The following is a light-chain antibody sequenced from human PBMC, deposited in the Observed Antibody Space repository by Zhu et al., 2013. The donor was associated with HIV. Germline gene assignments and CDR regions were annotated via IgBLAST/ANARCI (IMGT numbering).Light chain of an antibody. Sequence: EIVMTQSPATLSVSPGERATLSCRASQNVYRNLAWYQHKPGQAPRLLMYGASNRAINIPDRFSGSGSGTEFTLSISRLEPEDFAVYYCQQYGDSPLITFGQGTRLDIK. CDR2: GAS. CDR1: QNVYRN. CDR3: QQYGDSPLIT. J-gene: IGKJ5*01. V-gene: IGKV3D-15*01.